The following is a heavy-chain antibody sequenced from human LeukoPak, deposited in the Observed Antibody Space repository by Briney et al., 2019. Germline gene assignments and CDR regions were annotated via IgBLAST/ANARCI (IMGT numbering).Heavy chain of an antibody. CDR3: ARRDGSYFDY. D-gene: IGHD5-24*01. J-gene: IGHJ4*02. Sequence: GESLKISCKGSGYTFPNYWIGWVRQMPGKGLEWMGIIYPGDSDTRYSPSFQGRVTISADKSISTAYLQWGSLKASDTAIYYCARRDGSYFDYWGQGTLVTVSS. V-gene: IGHV5-51*01. CDR1: GYTFPNYW. CDR2: IYPGDSDT.